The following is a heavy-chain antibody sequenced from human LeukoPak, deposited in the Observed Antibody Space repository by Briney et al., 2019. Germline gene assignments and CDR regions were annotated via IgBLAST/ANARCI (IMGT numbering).Heavy chain of an antibody. Sequence: SVKVSCKASGGTFSSYTISWVRQAPGQGLEWMGRIIPILGIANYAQKFQGRVTITADKSTSTAYMELSSLRSEDTAVSYCARSDPYSSGWYDYYYYMDVWGKGTTVTVSS. D-gene: IGHD6-19*01. CDR2: IIPILGIA. CDR1: GGTFSSYT. V-gene: IGHV1-69*02. J-gene: IGHJ6*03. CDR3: ARSDPYSSGWYDYYYYMDV.